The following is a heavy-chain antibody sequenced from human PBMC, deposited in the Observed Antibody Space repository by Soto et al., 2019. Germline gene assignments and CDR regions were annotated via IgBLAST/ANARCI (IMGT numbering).Heavy chain of an antibody. J-gene: IGHJ4*02. Sequence: SETLSLTCAVYGGSFSGYYWSWIRQPPGKRLEWIGEINHSGSTNYNPSLKSRVTISVDTSKNQFSLKLSSVTAADTAVYYCARKEIAVAGTRFDYWGQGTLVTVSS. V-gene: IGHV4-34*01. D-gene: IGHD6-19*01. CDR3: ARKEIAVAGTRFDY. CDR1: GGSFSGYY. CDR2: INHSGST.